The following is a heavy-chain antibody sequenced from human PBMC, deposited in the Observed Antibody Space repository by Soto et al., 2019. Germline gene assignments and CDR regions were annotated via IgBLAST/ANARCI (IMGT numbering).Heavy chain of an antibody. CDR3: AREGGIVGATAAEY. J-gene: IGHJ4*02. Sequence: QVQLQESGPGLVKPSQTLSLTCTVSGGSISSGGYYWSWIRQHPGKGLEWIGYIYYSGSTYYNPSLKSRVTISVDTTKNQFSLKLSSVTAEGTAVYYCAREGGIVGATAAEYWGQGTLVTVSS. CDR2: IYYSGST. CDR1: GGSISSGGYY. V-gene: IGHV4-31*03. D-gene: IGHD1-26*01.